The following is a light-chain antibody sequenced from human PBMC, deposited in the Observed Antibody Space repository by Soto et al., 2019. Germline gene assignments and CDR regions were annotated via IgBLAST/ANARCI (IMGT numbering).Light chain of an antibody. CDR1: QSVSSY. CDR3: QQRSNWPPT. V-gene: IGKV3-11*01. CDR2: DAS. Sequence: EIVLTQSPATLSLSPGERATLSCRASQSVSSYLAWYQQKPGQAPRLLIYDASNRATGIPARFSGSGSGTDCTLTISSLEPEDVAVYYCQQRSNWPPTFGGGTKVDIK. J-gene: IGKJ4*01.